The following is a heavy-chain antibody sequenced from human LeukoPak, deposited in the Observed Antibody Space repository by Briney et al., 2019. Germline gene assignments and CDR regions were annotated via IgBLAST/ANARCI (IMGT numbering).Heavy chain of an antibody. J-gene: IGHJ6*03. CDR1: GGSFSGYY. CDR2: INHSGST. V-gene: IGHV4-34*01. D-gene: IGHD6-13*01. CDR3: ARHLGGAAAGIGQGYYYYYYYMDV. Sequence: PSETLSLTCAVYGGSFSGYYWSWIRQPPGKGLEWIGEINHSGSTNYNPSLKSRVTISVDTSKNQFSLKLSSVTAADTAVYYCARHLGGAAAGIGQGYYYYYYYMDVWGKGTTVTVSS.